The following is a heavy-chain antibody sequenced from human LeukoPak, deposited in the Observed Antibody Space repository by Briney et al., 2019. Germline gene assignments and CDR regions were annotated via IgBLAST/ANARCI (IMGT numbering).Heavy chain of an antibody. V-gene: IGHV4-4*09. Sequence: SETLSLTCTVSGGSISSYYWSWVRQPQGQGLEWIVYIYTSGSTNYNPSLKSRVTISVDTSKNQFSLNLSSGPAADTAVYYCARLNWPPHRSFDYWGQGTLVTVS. CDR1: GGSISSYY. J-gene: IGHJ4*02. CDR2: IYTSGST. CDR3: ARLNWPPHRSFDY. D-gene: IGHD1-1*01.